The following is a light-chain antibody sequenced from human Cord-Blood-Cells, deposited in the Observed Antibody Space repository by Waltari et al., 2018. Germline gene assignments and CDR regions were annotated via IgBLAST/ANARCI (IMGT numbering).Light chain of an antibody. V-gene: IGKV1-9*01. CDR2: AAS. J-gene: IGKJ4*01. CDR3: QQHNSYPH. CDR1: QGISSY. Sequence: DIQLTQSPSFLSASVGARVTITCRASQGISSYLAWYQQKPGKAPKLLIYAASTLQSGVPSRFSGSGSGTEFTLKISSLQHEDFATYYCQQHNSYPHFGGGTKVEIK.